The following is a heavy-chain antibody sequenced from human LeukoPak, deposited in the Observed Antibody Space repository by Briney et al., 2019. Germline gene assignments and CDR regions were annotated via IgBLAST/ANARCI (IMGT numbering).Heavy chain of an antibody. D-gene: IGHD6-6*01. CDR3: ARGLSGYASSLGY. CDR1: GFTFSSYG. Sequence: GGSLRLSCAASGFTFSSYGMTWVRQAPGKGLEWVSTISGRSVFISYTDSVKGRFTISRDNARNSLFLELSSLRPEDTAVYYCARGLSGYASSLGYWGQGTLVTVSA. V-gene: IGHV3-21*01. CDR2: ISGRSVFI. J-gene: IGHJ4*02.